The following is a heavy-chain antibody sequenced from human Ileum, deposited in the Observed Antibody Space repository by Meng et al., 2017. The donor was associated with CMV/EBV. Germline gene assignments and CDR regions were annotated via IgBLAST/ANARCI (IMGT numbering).Heavy chain of an antibody. V-gene: IGHV4-30-4*01. CDR1: GDSISSCHYY. CDR3: SRVWGNAVRPLDY. D-gene: IGHD6-19*01. CDR2: IPDSWST. J-gene: IGHJ4*02. Sequence: VQLQESGPGLVKPSPTLSLTWTVAGDSISSCHYYWSWIRQNPGKGLEWIGHIPDSWSTYYNPSLQSRVTISIDTSKNQVSLKLSSGAGADTAVYYCSRVWGNAVRPLDYLGQGTLVTVSS.